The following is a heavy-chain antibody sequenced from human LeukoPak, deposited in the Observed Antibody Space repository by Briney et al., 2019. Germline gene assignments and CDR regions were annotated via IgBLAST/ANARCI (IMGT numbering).Heavy chain of an antibody. V-gene: IGHV1-8*01. CDR3: ASSWIVVVPAAIRWVYGMDV. J-gene: IGHJ6*02. CDR2: MNPNSGNT. CDR1: GYTFTSYD. Sequence: ASVKVSCKASGYTFTSYDINWVRQATGQGLEWMGWMNPNSGNTGYAQKLQGRVTMTRNTSISTAYMELSSLRSEDTAVYYCASSWIVVVPAAIRWVYGMDVWGQGTTVTVSS. D-gene: IGHD2-2*02.